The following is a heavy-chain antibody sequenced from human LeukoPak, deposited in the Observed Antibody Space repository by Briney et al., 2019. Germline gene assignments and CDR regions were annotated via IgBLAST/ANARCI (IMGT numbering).Heavy chain of an antibody. D-gene: IGHD5-18*01. CDR3: AKDSASYGRFDY. J-gene: IGHJ4*02. CDR1: GFTFANYA. CDR2: ISGSGSST. V-gene: IGHV3-23*01. Sequence: GGSLRLSCAASGFTFANYAMSWVRQAPGKGLEWVSVISGSGSSTYYADSVKGRFTISRDDSKNTLYLQMNSLRAEDTAVYFCAKDSASYGRFDYWGQGTLVTVSS.